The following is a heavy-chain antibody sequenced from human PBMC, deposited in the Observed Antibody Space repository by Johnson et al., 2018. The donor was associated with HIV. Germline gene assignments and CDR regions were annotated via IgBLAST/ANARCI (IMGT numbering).Heavy chain of an antibody. Sequence: VQLVESGGGLVKPGGSLRLSCAASGFTFSSYAMHWVRQAPGKGLAWVSGINWNGGSTIYYADSVKGRFTISRDNAKNSLYLQMNSPRAEDTAVYYCARDLAALDAFDIWGQGTMVTVSS. CDR2: INWNGGSTI. V-gene: IGHV3-48*04. CDR3: ARDLAALDAFDI. D-gene: IGHD6-6*01. J-gene: IGHJ3*02. CDR1: GFTFSSYA.